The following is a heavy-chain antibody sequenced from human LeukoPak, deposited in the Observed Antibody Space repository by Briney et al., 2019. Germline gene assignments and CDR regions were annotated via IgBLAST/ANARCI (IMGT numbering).Heavy chain of an antibody. CDR1: GGSISSSSYY. J-gene: IGHJ4*02. D-gene: IGHD3-10*01. V-gene: IGHV4-39*01. Sequence: PSETLSLTCTVSGGSISSSSYYWGWIRQPPGKGLEWIGSIYYSGSTYYNPSLKSRVTVSVDTSKNQFSLKLSSVTAADTAVYYCARQRLLWFGDPTPDFFDYWGQGTLVTVSS. CDR2: IYYSGST. CDR3: ARQRLLWFGDPTPDFFDY.